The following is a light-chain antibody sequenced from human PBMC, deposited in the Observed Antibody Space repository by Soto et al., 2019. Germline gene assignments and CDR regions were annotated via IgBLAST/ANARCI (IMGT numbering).Light chain of an antibody. Sequence: QSALTQPPSASGSPGQSVTISCTGTSSDIGAYNYVSWYQQYPGKAPKLMIYEVSKRPSGVPDRFSGSKSGNTASLTVFGLQAEDEADYHCTSHAGSINLVFGGGTQLTVL. CDR1: SSDIGAYNY. J-gene: IGLJ2*01. CDR3: TSHAGSINLV. CDR2: EVS. V-gene: IGLV2-8*01.